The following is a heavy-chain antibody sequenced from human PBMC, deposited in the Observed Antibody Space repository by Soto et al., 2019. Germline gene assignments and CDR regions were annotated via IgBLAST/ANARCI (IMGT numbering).Heavy chain of an antibody. CDR2: RNPNSGNT. CDR3: ARDHSSSWRFDY. CDR1: VYTFTSYD. D-gene: IGHD6-13*01. V-gene: IGHV1-8*01. Sequence: QVQLVPSGAEVKKPGASVKVSCKASVYTFTSYDINWVRQDTGQGLEWMGWRNPNSGNTGYAQKFQGRVTMTRNTSIRTAYMELSSLRSEDTAVYYCARDHSSSWRFDYWGQGTLVTVSS. J-gene: IGHJ4*02.